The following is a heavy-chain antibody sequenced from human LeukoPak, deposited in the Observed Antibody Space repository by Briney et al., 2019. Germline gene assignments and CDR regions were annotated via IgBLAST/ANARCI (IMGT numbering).Heavy chain of an antibody. CDR3: ARDYYDSSGYYLYHWFDP. J-gene: IGHJ5*02. CDR2: IYYSGST. CDR1: GGSISSHY. V-gene: IGHV4-59*11. D-gene: IGHD3-22*01. Sequence: PSETLSLTRTVSGGSISSHYWSWIRQPPGKGLEWIGYIYYSGSTNYNPSLKSRVTISVDTSKNQFSLKLSSVTAADTAVYYCARDYYDSSGYYLYHWFDPWGQGTLVTVSS.